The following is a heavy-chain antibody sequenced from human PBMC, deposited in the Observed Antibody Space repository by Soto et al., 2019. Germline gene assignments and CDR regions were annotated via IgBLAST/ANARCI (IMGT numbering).Heavy chain of an antibody. Sequence: PSETLSLPCAVCGGSFSGYYWSGIRQPPGQGLEWLGEINHSGSTNYNPSLKSRVTISVDTSKNQFSRKLSSVTAADTAVYYCARKSRKWGSGLYGAPVWFDPWGQGTLVTVSS. CDR3: ARKSRKWGSGLYGAPVWFDP. CDR2: INHSGST. CDR1: GGSFSGYY. D-gene: IGHD6-19*01. V-gene: IGHV4-34*01. J-gene: IGHJ5*02.